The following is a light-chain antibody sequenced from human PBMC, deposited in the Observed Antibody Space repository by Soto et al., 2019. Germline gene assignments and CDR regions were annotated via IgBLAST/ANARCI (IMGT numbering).Light chain of an antibody. Sequence: QSVLTQPASVSGSPGQSITISCTGTSSDVGTYNLVSWYQQHPGKAPKLMIYEGSKRPSGLSNRFSGSKSGNTASLTISGLQAEDEADYYCCSYAGSTTLVFGGGTKVTV. J-gene: IGLJ2*01. V-gene: IGLV2-23*01. CDR3: CSYAGSTTLV. CDR1: SSDVGTYNL. CDR2: EGS.